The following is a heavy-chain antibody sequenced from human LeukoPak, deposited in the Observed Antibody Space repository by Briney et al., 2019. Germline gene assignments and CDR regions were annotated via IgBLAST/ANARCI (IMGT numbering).Heavy chain of an antibody. CDR2: ISSSSNYI. CDR3: ARVYYDYVWGSYRPMDY. CDR1: GFTFSSYS. V-gene: IGHV3-21*01. D-gene: IGHD3-16*02. J-gene: IGHJ4*02. Sequence: GGSLRLSCAASGFTFSSYSMNWVRQAPGKGLEWVSSISSSSNYIYYADSVKGRFTISRDNAKNSLYLQMNSLRAEDTAVYYCARVYYDYVWGSYRPMDYWGQGTLVTVSS.